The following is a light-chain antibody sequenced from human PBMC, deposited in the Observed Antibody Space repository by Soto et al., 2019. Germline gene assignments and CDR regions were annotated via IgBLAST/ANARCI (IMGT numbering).Light chain of an antibody. J-gene: IGKJ4*01. Sequence: DIQMPQSPSTLSASVGDRVTITCRASQSISSWLAGYQQKPCKAPKLLIFDASSLESGTPSRFSGRRSGTHVTLTINGLQPDDFATYYCQQYDNYKPLTFGGGTKVDI. CDR3: QQYDNYKPLT. CDR2: DAS. V-gene: IGKV1-5*01. CDR1: QSISSW.